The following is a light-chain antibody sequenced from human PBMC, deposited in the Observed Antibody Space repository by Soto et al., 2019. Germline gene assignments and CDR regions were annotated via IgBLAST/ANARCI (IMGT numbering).Light chain of an antibody. CDR2: DAS. Sequence: EIVLTQSPATLSLSPGERATLSCRASQGVSSYLAWYQQKPGQAPRILIYDASNRATGIPARFSGSGPGTDFTLTISSLEPYYFAVYYCQQRSNRSILGEGTRL. CDR3: QQRSNRSI. J-gene: IGKJ5*01. V-gene: IGKV3D-11*01. CDR1: QGVSSY.